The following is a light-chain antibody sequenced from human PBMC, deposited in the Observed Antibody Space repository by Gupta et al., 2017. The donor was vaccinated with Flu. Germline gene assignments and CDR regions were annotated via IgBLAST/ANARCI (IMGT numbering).Light chain of an antibody. CDR2: RAS. Sequence: TLSSSPGGESALTCRASQRIIARQLAWFQLKPGQAPRLLIYRASIMASGVPYRFAGSGSGTEYTLTISRLEPEDFASYYCQQYSRSPRAFGQGTRVEVK. J-gene: IGKJ2*01. CDR1: QRIIARQ. V-gene: IGKV3-20*01. CDR3: QQYSRSPRA.